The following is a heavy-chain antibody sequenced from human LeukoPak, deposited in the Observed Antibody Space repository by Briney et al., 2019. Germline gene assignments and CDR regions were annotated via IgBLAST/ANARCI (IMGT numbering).Heavy chain of an antibody. CDR1: GYSFTSYW. Sequence: ASVKVSCKCSGYSFTSYWIGWVRQMPGKGLEWMGIISPSDSKTIYSPSFQGQVTISADKSISTAYLQWSSLKASGTAMYYCARLRGSGYDRFDYWGQGTLVTVSS. CDR3: ARLRGSGYDRFDY. J-gene: IGHJ4*02. CDR2: ISPSDSKT. D-gene: IGHD5-12*01. V-gene: IGHV5-51*01.